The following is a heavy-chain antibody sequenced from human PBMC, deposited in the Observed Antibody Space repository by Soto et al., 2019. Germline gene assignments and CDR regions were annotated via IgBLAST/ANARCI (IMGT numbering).Heavy chain of an antibody. CDR2: INHSGST. V-gene: IGHV4-34*01. CDR1: GESLSGYY. Sequence: SENPALTSAVYGESLSGYYWSWIRQPPGKGLEWIGEINHSGSTNYNPSLKSRVTISVDTSKNQVSLKLSSVTAADTAVYYCARGPMRYCSGASCAPYYYYGIYVWGQVTTFTVS. CDR3: ARGPMRYCSGASCAPYYYYGIYV. D-gene: IGHD2-15*01. J-gene: IGHJ6*02.